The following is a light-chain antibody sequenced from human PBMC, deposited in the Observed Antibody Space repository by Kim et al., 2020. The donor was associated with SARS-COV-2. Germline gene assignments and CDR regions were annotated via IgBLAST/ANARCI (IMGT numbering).Light chain of an antibody. V-gene: IGLV2-14*03. CDR3: TSYTSSSTYV. CDR1: SSDVGAYKY. CDR2: DVG. Sequence: GQSITISCAGTSSDVGAYKYVSWYQQHPGKAPKLLIYDVGDRPSGVSNRFSGSKSGNTASLTISGLQAEDEADYYCTSYTSSSTYVFGTGTKVTVL. J-gene: IGLJ1*01.